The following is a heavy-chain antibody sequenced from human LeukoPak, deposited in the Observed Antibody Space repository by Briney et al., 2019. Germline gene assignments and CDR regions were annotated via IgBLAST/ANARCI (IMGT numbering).Heavy chain of an antibody. V-gene: IGHV3-20*04. CDR1: GFTFDDYG. CDR3: ARGGHSITTIVVVIIPFDY. J-gene: IGHJ4*02. CDR2: INWNGGST. Sequence: GGSLRLSCAASGFTFDDYGMSWVRQAPGKGLEWVSGINWNGGSTGYADSVKGRFTISRDNAKNSLYLQMNSLRAEDTALYYCARGGHSITTIVVVIIPFDYWGQGTLVTVSS. D-gene: IGHD3-22*01.